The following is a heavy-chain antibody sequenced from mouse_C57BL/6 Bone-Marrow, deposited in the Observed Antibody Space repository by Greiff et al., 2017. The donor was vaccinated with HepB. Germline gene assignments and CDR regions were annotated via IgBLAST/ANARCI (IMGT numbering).Heavy chain of an antibody. CDR3: ARRDYYGSSYGYFDV. CDR1: GFTFSDYG. CDR2: ISNLAYSI. Sequence: EVKVVESGGGLVQPGGSLKLSCAASGFTFSDYGMAWVRQAPRKGPEWVAFISNLAYSIYYADTVTGRFTISRENAKNTLYLEMSSLRSEDTAMYDCARRDYYGSSYGYFDVWGTGTTVTVSS. V-gene: IGHV5-15*01. J-gene: IGHJ1*03. D-gene: IGHD1-1*01.